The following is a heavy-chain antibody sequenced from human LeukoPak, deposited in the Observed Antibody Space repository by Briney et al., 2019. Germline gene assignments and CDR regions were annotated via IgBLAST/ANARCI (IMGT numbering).Heavy chain of an antibody. V-gene: IGHV1-24*01. J-gene: IGHJ1*01. Sequence: ASVKVSCKVSGYTLTELSMHWVRQAPGKGLEWIGGFDPEDGETIYAQKFQGRVTMTEDTSTDTAYMELSSLRSEDTAVYYCATDSHDSSAEYFQHWGQGTLVTVSS. CDR1: GYTLTELS. CDR3: ATDSHDSSAEYFQH. D-gene: IGHD4-11*01. CDR2: FDPEDGET.